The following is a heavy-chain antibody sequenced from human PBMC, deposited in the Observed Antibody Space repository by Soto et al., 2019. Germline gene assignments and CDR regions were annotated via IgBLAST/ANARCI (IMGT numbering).Heavy chain of an antibody. CDR3: AKDRGIIVNAGDPLDF. D-gene: IGHD3-16*02. J-gene: IGHJ4*03. Sequence: PGGPLRLSCASSGFTLSMSAMNWVRQALGKGLEWVSYISDSGDGTYYADSVKGRFTLSRDRSKDTVSLQMDSLRAKDTAVYYCAKDRGIIVNAGDPLDFWGQGTQVTASS. V-gene: IGHV3-23*01. CDR2: ISDSGDGT. CDR1: GFTLSMSA.